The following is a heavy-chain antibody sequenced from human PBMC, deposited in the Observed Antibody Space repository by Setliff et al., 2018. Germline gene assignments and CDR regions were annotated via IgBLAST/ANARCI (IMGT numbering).Heavy chain of an antibody. J-gene: IGHJ6*02. Sequence: SLRLSCAASGFTFSDHGMHWVRQAPGRGLEWVAFIQYDGIKTLHADSVQGRLSISRDNSRNTLYLQMNSLRPGDTAVYYCARGQGLYYFDSSGYYMDIWGHGAPGTAP. V-gene: IGHV3-30*19. CDR2: IQYDGIKT. CDR1: GFTFSDHG. CDR3: ARGQGLYYFDSSGYYMDI. D-gene: IGHD3-22*01.